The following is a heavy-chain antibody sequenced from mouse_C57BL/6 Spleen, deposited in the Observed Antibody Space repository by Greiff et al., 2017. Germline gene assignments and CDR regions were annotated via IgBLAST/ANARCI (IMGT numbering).Heavy chain of an antibody. CDR2: INPNNGGT. D-gene: IGHD4-1*02. J-gene: IGHJ4*01. Sequence: VQLQQSGPELVKPGASVKIPCKASGYTFTDYNMDWVKQSHGKSLEWIGDINPNNGGTIYNQKFKGKATLTVDKSSSTAYMELRSLTSEDTAVYYCARSTGRYAMDYWGQGTSVTVSS. CDR3: ARSTGRYAMDY. V-gene: IGHV1-18*01. CDR1: GYTFTDYN.